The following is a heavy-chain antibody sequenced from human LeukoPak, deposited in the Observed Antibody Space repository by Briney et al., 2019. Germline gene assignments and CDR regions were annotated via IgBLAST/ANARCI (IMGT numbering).Heavy chain of an antibody. CDR2: ISGSGGTI. J-gene: IGHJ4*02. CDR3: AKAIVVVVAATTYFDY. D-gene: IGHD2-15*01. V-gene: IGHV3-23*01. Sequence: PGGSLRLSCAASGFTFSTYAMSWVRQAPGEGLEWVSAISGSGGTIYYADSVKGRFTISRDNSKNTLYLQMNSLRAEDTAVYYCAKAIVVVVAATTYFDYWGQGTLVTVSS. CDR1: GFTFSTYA.